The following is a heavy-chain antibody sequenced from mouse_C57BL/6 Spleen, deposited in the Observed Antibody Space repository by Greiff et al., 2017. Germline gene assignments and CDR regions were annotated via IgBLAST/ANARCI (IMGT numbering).Heavy chain of an antibody. J-gene: IGHJ2*01. CDR2: INPSSGYT. CDR1: GYTFTSYT. V-gene: IGHV1-4*01. Sequence: VKLQESGAELARPGASVKMSCKASGYTFTSYTMHWVKQRPGQGLEWIGYINPSSGYTKYNQKFKDKATLTADKSSSTAYMQLSSLTSEDSAVYYCAYGSSYAIYYFDYWGQGTTLTVSS. D-gene: IGHD1-1*01. CDR3: AYGSSYAIYYFDY.